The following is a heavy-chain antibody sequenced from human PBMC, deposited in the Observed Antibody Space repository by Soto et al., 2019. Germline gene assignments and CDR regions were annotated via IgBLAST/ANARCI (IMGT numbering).Heavy chain of an antibody. Sequence: SETLCVTCTVAGGSLSSSSYYWGWIRQPPGKGLEWIGSIYYSGSTYYNPSLKSRVTISVDNAKNSLYLQMDSLRADDTAIYYCARDLFRTWPLHWGQGTLVTVSS. CDR2: IYYSGST. D-gene: IGHD3-3*01. CDR1: GGSLSSSSYY. J-gene: IGHJ4*02. V-gene: IGHV4-39*02. CDR3: ARDLFRTWPLH.